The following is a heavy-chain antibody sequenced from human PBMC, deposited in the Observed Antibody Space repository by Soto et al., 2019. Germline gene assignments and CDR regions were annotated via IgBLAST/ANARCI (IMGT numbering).Heavy chain of an antibody. V-gene: IGHV1-18*01. D-gene: IGHD1-1*01. J-gene: IGHJ4*02. CDR3: ARGRYGDY. Sequence: QVHLVQSGAEVKKPGASVKVSCKASGYTFTSYGITWVRQAPGQGLEWMGWISAHNGNTDYAQKLQGRVIVTRDTYKSTAYMELRSLISDDTAVNYCARGRYGDYWGQGALVTVSS. CDR1: GYTFTSYG. CDR2: ISAHNGNT.